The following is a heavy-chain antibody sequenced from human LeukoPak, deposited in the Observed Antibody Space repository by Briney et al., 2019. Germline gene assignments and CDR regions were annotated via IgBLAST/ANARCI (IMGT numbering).Heavy chain of an antibody. V-gene: IGHV4-61*02. D-gene: IGHD2-15*01. Sequence: SETLSLTCTVSGATISSGNYYWTWIRQPAGKGVEWIGRVCTSGDTNYSPSLKSRVTISIDTSKHQFSLNLTSVTAADTAVYYYARGRCGGSRVCYQFYYFYYYMVVFGEGDTVTVSS. J-gene: IGHJ6*03. CDR2: VCTSGDT. CDR1: GATISSGNYY. CDR3: ARGRCGGSRVCYQFYYFYYYMVV.